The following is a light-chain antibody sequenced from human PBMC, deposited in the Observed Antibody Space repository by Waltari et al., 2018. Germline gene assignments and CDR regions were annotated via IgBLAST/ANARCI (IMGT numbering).Light chain of an antibody. CDR2: DDN. CDR1: NIGSKS. J-gene: IGLJ1*01. Sequence: SYVVTQPPSVSVAPGQTASVLCGGDNIGSKSVHWYQQRPGQAPALLIYDDNDRTSGIPERFAGSNSGNTATLTINRAEAGDEDDYYCQVWDQSSEHYVFGPGTKVTVL. V-gene: IGLV3-21*02. CDR3: QVWDQSSEHYV.